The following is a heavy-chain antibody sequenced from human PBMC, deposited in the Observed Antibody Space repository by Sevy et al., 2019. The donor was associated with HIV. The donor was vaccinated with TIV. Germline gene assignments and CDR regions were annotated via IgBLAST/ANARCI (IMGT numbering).Heavy chain of an antibody. Sequence: GGSLRLSCTASGFTFGDYAMSWFRQAPGKGLEWVGFIRSKAYGGTTEYAASVKGRFTISRDDSKSIAYLQMNSLKTEDTAVYYCTRDAGPYSNSWYHPNRNYYYYMDVWGKGTTVTVSS. V-gene: IGHV3-49*03. J-gene: IGHJ6*03. CDR1: GFTFGDYA. D-gene: IGHD6-13*01. CDR3: TRDAGPYSNSWYHPNRNYYYYMDV. CDR2: IRSKAYGGTT.